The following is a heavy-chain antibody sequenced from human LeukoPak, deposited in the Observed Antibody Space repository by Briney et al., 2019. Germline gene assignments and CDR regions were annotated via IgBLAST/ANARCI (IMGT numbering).Heavy chain of an antibody. CDR1: GFTFNSYS. CDR2: ISYDGSNE. Sequence: PGGSLRLSCAASGFTFNSYSMHWVRQAPGKGLGWVAVISYDGSNEYYADFVKGQFTISRDNSKNTLYLQINSLRAADTAVYYCARSSYGSGRYNWFDPWGQGTLVTVSS. CDR3: ARSSYGSGRYNWFDP. V-gene: IGHV3-30*04. J-gene: IGHJ5*02. D-gene: IGHD3-10*01.